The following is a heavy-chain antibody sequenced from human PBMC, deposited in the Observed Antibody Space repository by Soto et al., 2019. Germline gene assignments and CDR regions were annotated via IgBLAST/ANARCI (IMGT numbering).Heavy chain of an antibody. Sequence: SATLSLTCTVSGGSISSGDYYWGWISQPPGKGLEWIGYIYYSGSTYYNPSLKSRVTISXXTSKNXFSPKLSSVTAADTAVYYCARSSVGDMTLPYYFDYWGPGLLVTVSS. D-gene: IGHD1-26*01. CDR1: GGSISSGDYY. J-gene: IGHJ4*02. CDR2: IYYSGST. CDR3: ARSSVGDMTLPYYFDY. V-gene: IGHV4-30-4*01.